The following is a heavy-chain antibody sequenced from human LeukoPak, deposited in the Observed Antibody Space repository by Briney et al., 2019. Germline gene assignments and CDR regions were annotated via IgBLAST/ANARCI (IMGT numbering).Heavy chain of an antibody. CDR1: GFTFSSYA. J-gene: IGHJ5*02. CDR3: ATFKIIVVVPAARHNWFDP. V-gene: IGHV3-23*01. Sequence: GGSLRLSCAASGFTFSSYAMSWVRQAPGKGLEWVSAISGSGGSTYYADSVKGRFTISRDNSKNTLYLQINSLRAEDTAVYYCATFKIIVVVPAARHNWFDPWGQGTLVTVSS. D-gene: IGHD2-2*01. CDR2: ISGSGGST.